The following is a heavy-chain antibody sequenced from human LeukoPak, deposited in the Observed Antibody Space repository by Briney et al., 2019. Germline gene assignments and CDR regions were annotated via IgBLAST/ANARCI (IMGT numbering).Heavy chain of an antibody. V-gene: IGHV3-21*04. CDR3: ARDGTPRSPYSGSRRPDAFDI. J-gene: IGHJ3*02. Sequence: GGSLRLSCAASGFTFSISTMNWVRQAPGKGLEWVSSISSSSSTMHYADSVKGRLTISRDNAKNSLYLQINSLRAEDTAVYYCARDGTPRSPYSGSRRPDAFDIWGQGTMVTVSS. CDR1: GFTFSIST. D-gene: IGHD1-26*01. CDR2: ISSSSSTM.